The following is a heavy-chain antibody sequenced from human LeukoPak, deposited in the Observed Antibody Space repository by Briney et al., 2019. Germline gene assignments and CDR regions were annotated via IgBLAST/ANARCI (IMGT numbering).Heavy chain of an antibody. D-gene: IGHD3-22*01. Sequence: GASVKVSCKASGYTFTGYYMHWVRQAPGQGLEWMGWINPNSGGTNYAQKFQGWVTMTRDTSISTAYMELSRLRSDDTAVYYCARALDYYDSSGYYGYWGQGTLVTVSS. J-gene: IGHJ4*02. V-gene: IGHV1-2*04. CDR1: GYTFTGYY. CDR2: INPNSGGT. CDR3: ARALDYYDSSGYYGY.